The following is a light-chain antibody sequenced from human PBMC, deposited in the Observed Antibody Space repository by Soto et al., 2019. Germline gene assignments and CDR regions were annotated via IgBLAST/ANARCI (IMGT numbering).Light chain of an antibody. Sequence: QLVLTQSPSASASLGASVKLTCTLSSGHSSYAIAWHQQQPEKGPRYLMKLNSDGSHSKGDGIPDRFSVSSSGAERYLTISSLHSEDEAGYYCQSGGTGIHVFGTGTELTVL. CDR1: SGHSSYA. J-gene: IGLJ1*01. CDR3: QSGGTGIHV. CDR2: LNSDGSH. V-gene: IGLV4-69*01.